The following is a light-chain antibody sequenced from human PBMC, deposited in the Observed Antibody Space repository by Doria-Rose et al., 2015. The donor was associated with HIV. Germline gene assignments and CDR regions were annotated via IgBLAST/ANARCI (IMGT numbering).Light chain of an antibody. CDR2: SAS. J-gene: IGKJ1*01. CDR1: QDISNS. Sequence: DILMTQSPSSLSASVGARVTITCRASQDISNSLAWYQQKPGKAPKVLLFSASNLESGVPSRFSGSGSGADYTLTISSLQPEDSATYYCQHYYTLPRTFGRGTKVEI. V-gene: IGKV1-NL1*01. CDR3: QHYYTLPRT.